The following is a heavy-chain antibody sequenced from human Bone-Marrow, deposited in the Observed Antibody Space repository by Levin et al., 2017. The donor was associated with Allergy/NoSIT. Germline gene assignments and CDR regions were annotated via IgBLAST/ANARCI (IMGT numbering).Heavy chain of an antibody. V-gene: IGHV3-74*01. CDR2: INTDATT. Sequence: PGGSLRLSCEASGFTFSSTWMHWVRQTPGKGLVWVSRINTDATTTYADSVKGRFTVSRDNAKNTLYLQMNSLRAEDTAVYYCARDNYYSIDYWGQGTLVTVSS. CDR3: ARDNYYSIDY. D-gene: IGHD3-10*01. CDR1: GFTFSSTW. J-gene: IGHJ4*02.